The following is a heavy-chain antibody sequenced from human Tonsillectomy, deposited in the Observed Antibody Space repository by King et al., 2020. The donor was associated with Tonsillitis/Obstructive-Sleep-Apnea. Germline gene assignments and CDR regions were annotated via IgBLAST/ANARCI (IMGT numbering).Heavy chain of an antibody. Sequence: QLQESGPGLVKPSETLSLTCTVSGGSISSYYWSWIRQPSGKGLEWIGRIYTSGSTNYNPSLKSRVTMSVDTSKNQFSLKLISVTAADTAVYYCATELKLSTGHPNCFDSWGQGTLVTVSS. CDR1: GGSISSYY. V-gene: IGHV4-4*07. CDR3: ATELKLSTGHPNCFDS. J-gene: IGHJ5*01. CDR2: IYTSGST. D-gene: IGHD3-9*01.